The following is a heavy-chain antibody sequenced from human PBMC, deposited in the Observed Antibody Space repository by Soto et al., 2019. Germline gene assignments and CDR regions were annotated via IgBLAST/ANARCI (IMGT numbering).Heavy chain of an antibody. CDR3: AKGLEDFWSERDYYYGMDV. CDR2: IRRHTSVT. D-gene: IGHD3-3*01. V-gene: IGHV3-48*01. CDR1: GLTLSSSS. Sequence: PGGSLRLSCAAFGLTLSSSSMNWVRQAPGKGLEWISYIRRHTSVTAYADSVKGRFTISRDSAKNSLYLQMDSLRVEDTAVYYCAKGLEDFWSERDYYYGMDVWGQGTTVTVSS. J-gene: IGHJ6*02.